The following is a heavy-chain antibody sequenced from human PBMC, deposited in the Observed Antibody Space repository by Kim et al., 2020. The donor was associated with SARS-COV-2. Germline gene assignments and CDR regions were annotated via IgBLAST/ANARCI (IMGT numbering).Heavy chain of an antibody. V-gene: IGHV3-7*01. CDR1: GFTFSGYW. CDR2: IRQDGNEK. J-gene: IGHJ4*01. Sequence: GGSLRLSCVASGFTFSGYWMSWVRQAPGKGLEWVANIRQDGNEKYHVDSVKGRFTITRDNAKSSLYLQMNSLGAEDTAVYYCARDFEDYVGGRYRHHDYWGQGTLGTVSP. CDR3: ARDFEDYVGGRYRHHDY. D-gene: IGHD3-16*02.